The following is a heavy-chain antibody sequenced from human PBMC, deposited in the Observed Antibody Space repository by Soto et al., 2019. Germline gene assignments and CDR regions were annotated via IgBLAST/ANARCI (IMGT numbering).Heavy chain of an antibody. CDR1: GGSISSGGYY. V-gene: IGHV4-31*03. J-gene: IGHJ4*02. D-gene: IGHD2-2*02. CDR2: IYYSGST. CDR3: AGYCSSTSCYTGTDY. Sequence: QVQLQESGPGLVKPSQTLSLTCTVSGGSISSGGYYWSWIRQHPGKGLEWIGYIYYSGSTYYNPSLTSRVTISVDASKNQCSLKLSSVTAADTAVYYCAGYCSSTSCYTGTDYWGQGTLVTVSS.